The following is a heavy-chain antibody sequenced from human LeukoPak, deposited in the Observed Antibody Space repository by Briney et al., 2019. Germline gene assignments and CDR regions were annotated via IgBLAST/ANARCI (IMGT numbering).Heavy chain of an antibody. Sequence: TGGSLRLSCAASGFTFSIHNMKWVRQAPGKGLEWVSCISSGSSTISYADSVKGRFTISRDNAKNSMYLQMNSLRAEDTAVYYCATISSSSGYWGQGTLVTVSS. CDR3: ATISSSSGY. J-gene: IGHJ4*02. CDR2: ISSGSSTI. V-gene: IGHV3-48*01. CDR1: GFTFSIHN. D-gene: IGHD6-6*01.